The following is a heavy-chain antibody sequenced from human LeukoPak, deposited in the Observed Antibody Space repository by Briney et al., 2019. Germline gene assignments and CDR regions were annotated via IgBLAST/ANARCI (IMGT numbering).Heavy chain of an antibody. V-gene: IGHV1-8*01. D-gene: IGHD2-8*01. CDR3: ARGRRVYAISWFDP. Sequence: GASVKVPCKASGYTFTSYDINWVRQATGQGLEWMGWMNPNSGNTGYAQKFQGRVTMTRNTSISTAYMELSSLRSEDTAVYYCARGRRVYAISWFDPWGQGTLVTVSS. CDR1: GYTFTSYD. CDR2: MNPNSGNT. J-gene: IGHJ5*02.